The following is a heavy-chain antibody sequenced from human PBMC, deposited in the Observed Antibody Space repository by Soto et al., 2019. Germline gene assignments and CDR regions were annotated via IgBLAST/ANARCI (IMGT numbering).Heavy chain of an antibody. D-gene: IGHD6-13*01. CDR1: GFTFSNAW. CDR3: TTTRTGYSSRWYYYYFDY. J-gene: IGHJ4*02. V-gene: IGHV3-15*01. CDR2: IKSKTDGGTT. Sequence: EVQLVESGGGLVKPGGSLRLSCAASGFTFSNAWMSWVRQAPGKGLEWVGRIKSKTDGGTTDYAAPVKGRFTISRXDXXXTXXLQMNSLKTEDTAVYYCTTTRTGYSSRWYYYYFDYWGQGTLVTVSS.